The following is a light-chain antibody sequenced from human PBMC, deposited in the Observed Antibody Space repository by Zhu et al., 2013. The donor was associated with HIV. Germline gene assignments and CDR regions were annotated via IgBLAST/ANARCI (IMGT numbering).Light chain of an antibody. CDR2: WAS. Sequence: DTVMTQSPDSLAVSLGERATINCKSSQSVFYSSNNKNYLAWYQQKPRQPPKLLIYWASTRESGVPDRFSGSGSGTDFTLSISSLQAEDVAVYYCQQYYSTPQSFGQGTKLEIK. J-gene: IGKJ2*03. CDR3: QQYYSTPQS. CDR1: QSVFYSSNNKNY. V-gene: IGKV4-1*01.